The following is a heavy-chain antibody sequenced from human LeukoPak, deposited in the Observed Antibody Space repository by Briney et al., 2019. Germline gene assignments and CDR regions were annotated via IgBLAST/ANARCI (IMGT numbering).Heavy chain of an antibody. CDR3: ARPHCSGGSCYSRSGAFDI. CDR1: GGSISSSSYY. V-gene: IGHV4-39*01. J-gene: IGHJ3*02. Sequence: SETLSLTCTVSGGSISSSSYYWGWIRQPPGKGLERIGSIYYSGSTYYNPSLKSRVTISVDTSKNQFSLKLSSVSAADTAVYYCARPHCSGGSCYSRSGAFDIWGQGTMVTVSS. D-gene: IGHD2-15*01. CDR2: IYYSGST.